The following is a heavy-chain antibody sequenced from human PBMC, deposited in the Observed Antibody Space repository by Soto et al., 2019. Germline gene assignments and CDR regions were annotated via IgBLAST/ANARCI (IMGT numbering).Heavy chain of an antibody. CDR1: RVAFSKFI. CDR3: AKVRYSSPMGYYYGMDV. D-gene: IGHD6-19*01. V-gene: IGHV1-69*13. J-gene: IGHJ6*02. CDR2: IIPIFGTA. Sequence: SVKVSCKTSRVAFSKFIVTWVRQAPGLGLEWVGGIIPIFGTANYAQKFQGRVTITADESTSTSYMEVNNLRSEDTAVYYCAKVRYSSPMGYYYGMDVWGQGTTVTVSS.